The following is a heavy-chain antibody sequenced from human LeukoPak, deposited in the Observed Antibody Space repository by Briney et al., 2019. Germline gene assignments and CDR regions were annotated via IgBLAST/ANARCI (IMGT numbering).Heavy chain of an antibody. CDR3: AREGPIVGATHLVDY. D-gene: IGHD1-26*01. V-gene: IGHV1-2*02. Sequence: ASVKVSCKASGYTFTDYYVHWARQAPGQGLEWMGWINPNSGGTNYAQKFQGRVTMTRDTSISTAYMELSRLRSDDTAVYYCAREGPIVGATHLVDYWGQGTLVTLSS. CDR1: GYTFTDYY. J-gene: IGHJ4*02. CDR2: INPNSGGT.